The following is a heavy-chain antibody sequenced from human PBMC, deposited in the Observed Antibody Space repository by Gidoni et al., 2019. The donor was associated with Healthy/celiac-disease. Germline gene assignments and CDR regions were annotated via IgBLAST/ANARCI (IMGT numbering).Heavy chain of an antibody. V-gene: IGHV3-33*01. CDR1: GFTFSRYG. Sequence: GFTFSRYGMPWVRQAPGKGLGWVAVIWYDGSNKYYADSVKGRFTISRDNSKNTLYLQMNSLRAEDTAVYYCARAPLAYCGGDCYPQPFDYWGQGTLVTVSS. D-gene: IGHD2-21*02. CDR2: IWYDGSNK. J-gene: IGHJ4*02. CDR3: ARAPLAYCGGDCYPQPFDY.